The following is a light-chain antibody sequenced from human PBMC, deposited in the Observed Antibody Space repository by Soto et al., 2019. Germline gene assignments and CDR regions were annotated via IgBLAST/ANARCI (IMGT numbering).Light chain of an antibody. CDR3: QKFNTAPLT. CDR1: QDISVY. V-gene: IGKV1-27*01. J-gene: IGKJ5*01. CDR2: SAS. Sequence: DIQMTQSPSSLSASVGDRVTITCRASQDISVYLAWYQQKPGKVPKLLIYSASTLQSGVPSRFSGSGSGPDFTLTISSLQPADVATYYCQKFNTAPLTFGQGTRLEIK.